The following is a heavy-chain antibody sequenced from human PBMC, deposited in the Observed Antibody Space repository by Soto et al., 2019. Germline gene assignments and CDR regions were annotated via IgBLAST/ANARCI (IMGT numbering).Heavy chain of an antibody. V-gene: IGHV3-15*01. CDR1: GFTFSNAW. D-gene: IGHD3-10*01. J-gene: IGHJ4*02. CDR3: TTDPGSYYDY. CDR2: IKSKTDGGTT. Sequence: GGSLRLSCAASGFTFSNAWMSWVRQAPGKGLEWDGRIKSKTDGGTTDYAAPVKGRFTISRDDSKNTLYLQLNSLKTEDSAVYYCTTDPGSYYDYWGQGTLVTVSS.